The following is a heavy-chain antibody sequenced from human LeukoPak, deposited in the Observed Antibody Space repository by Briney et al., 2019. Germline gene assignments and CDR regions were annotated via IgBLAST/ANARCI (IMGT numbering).Heavy chain of an antibody. Sequence: PSETLSLTCTVSGGSISSSSYYWGWIRQPPGKGLEWIGSIYYSGSTYYNPSLKSRVTISVDTSKNQFSLKLSSVTAADTAVYYCARWRRYFDPRWYYYGMDVWGQGTTVTVSS. CDR2: IYYSGST. V-gene: IGHV4-39*01. CDR3: ARWRRYFDPRWYYYGMDV. J-gene: IGHJ6*02. D-gene: IGHD3-9*01. CDR1: GGSISSSSYY.